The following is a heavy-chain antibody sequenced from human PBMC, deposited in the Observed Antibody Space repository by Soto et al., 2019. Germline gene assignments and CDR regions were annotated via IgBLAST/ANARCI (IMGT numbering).Heavy chain of an antibody. CDR3: AKRQTPELCIGVLPAALDY. V-gene: IGHV3-23*01. D-gene: IGHD2-2*01. Sequence: EVQLLESGGGLVQPGGSLRLSCAASGFTFSSYAMSWVRQAPGKGLEWVSTISGSGGSTYYADSVKGRFTISRDNSKNTLYLHMNSLRAEDTAVYYCAKRQTPELCIGVLPAALDYWGQGTLVTVSS. CDR1: GFTFSSYA. CDR2: ISGSGGST. J-gene: IGHJ4*02.